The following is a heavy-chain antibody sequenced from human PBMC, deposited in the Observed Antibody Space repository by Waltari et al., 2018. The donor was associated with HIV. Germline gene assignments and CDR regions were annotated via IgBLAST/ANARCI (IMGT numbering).Heavy chain of an antibody. CDR1: GGSVSSGSYY. Sequence: QVQLQESGPGLVKPSETLSLTCTVSGGSVSSGSYYWSWIRQPPGKGLEWIGYIYYSGSTNYNPSLKSRVTISVDTSKNQFSLKLSSVTAADTAVYYCARNTGGIDYWGQGTLVTVSS. J-gene: IGHJ4*02. CDR2: IYYSGST. D-gene: IGHD2-8*02. V-gene: IGHV4-61*01. CDR3: ARNTGGIDY.